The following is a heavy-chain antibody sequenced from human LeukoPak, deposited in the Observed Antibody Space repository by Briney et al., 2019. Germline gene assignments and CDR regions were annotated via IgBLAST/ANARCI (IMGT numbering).Heavy chain of an antibody. CDR1: GYTFTTYG. J-gene: IGHJ1*01. D-gene: IGHD2-15*01. Sequence: GASVTVSSKASGYTFTTYGIIWVRQAPGQGRDWMGWISAYNGNTNYAQKLQGRVTMTTETYTSTAYMELRSMRCDDTAVYHCAREQGVGSWYFHHWGQGTLVTVSS. CDR2: ISAYNGNT. CDR3: AREQGVGSWYFHH. V-gene: IGHV1-18*04.